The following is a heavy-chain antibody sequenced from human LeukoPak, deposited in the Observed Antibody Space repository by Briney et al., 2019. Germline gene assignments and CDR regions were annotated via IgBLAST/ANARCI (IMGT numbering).Heavy chain of an antibody. CDR1: GITLINYG. V-gene: IGHV3-23*01. Sequence: GSLLLSCSFSGITLINYGMSWVRPAPGKGVEWVAGISDSGGSTNYADSVKGRFTISRDNSKNTLYLQMNSLRAEDTAVYYCASGTYNAFDYWGQGTLVTVSS. D-gene: IGHD5-24*01. CDR3: ASGTYNAFDY. CDR2: ISDSGGST. J-gene: IGHJ4*02.